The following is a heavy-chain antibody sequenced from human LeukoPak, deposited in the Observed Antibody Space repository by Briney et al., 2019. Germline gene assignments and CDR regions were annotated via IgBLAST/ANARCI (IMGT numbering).Heavy chain of an antibody. V-gene: IGHV3-23*01. CDR2: ISGSGGST. CDR1: GFTFSSYA. D-gene: IGHD3-10*01. J-gene: IGHJ4*02. CDR3: AKDMKYYGSGSPYYFDY. Sequence: PGGSLRLSCAASGFTFSSYAMHWVRQAPGRGLEWVSAISGSGGSTYYADSVKGRFTISRDNSKNTLYLQMNSLRAEDTAVYYCAKDMKYYGSGSPYYFDYWGQGTLVTVSS.